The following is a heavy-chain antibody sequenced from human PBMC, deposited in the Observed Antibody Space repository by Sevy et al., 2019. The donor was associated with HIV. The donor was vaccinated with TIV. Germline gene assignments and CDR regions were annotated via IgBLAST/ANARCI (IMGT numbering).Heavy chain of an antibody. D-gene: IGHD3-16*01. Sequence: ASVKVSCKASGGTFGTYSLSWLRQAPGQGLEWMGGIIPIFHSANYAQNFQGRVMITADESTSTAYMELSSLRPEDSAVYYCARDSDITFGGGDAFDIWGQGTRVTVSS. V-gene: IGHV1-69*13. J-gene: IGHJ3*02. CDR3: ARDSDITFGGGDAFDI. CDR2: IIPIFHSA. CDR1: GGTFGTYS.